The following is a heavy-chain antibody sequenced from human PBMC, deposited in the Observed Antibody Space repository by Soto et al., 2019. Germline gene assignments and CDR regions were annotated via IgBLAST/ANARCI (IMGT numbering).Heavy chain of an antibody. Sequence: EVQLLESGGGLVQPGGSLRLSCAASGFTFGNFGMNWVRQAPGKGLEWVSGISGGGGSTYYADSVKGRFTISRDPSKNTIFMEMNGLRAEYTAVYYCAKGFIVVATVIRPDDAFDVWGQGTLVTVSS. CDR1: GFTFGNFG. V-gene: IGHV3-23*01. D-gene: IGHD2-21*02. CDR2: ISGGGGST. J-gene: IGHJ3*01. CDR3: AKGFIVVATVIRPDDAFDV.